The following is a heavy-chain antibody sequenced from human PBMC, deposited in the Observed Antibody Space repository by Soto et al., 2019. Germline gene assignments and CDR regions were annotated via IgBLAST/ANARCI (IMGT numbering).Heavy chain of an antibody. D-gene: IGHD3-10*01. CDR1: GVSITSGAYY. Sequence: SETLSLTCTLSGVSITSGAYYWTWVRQHPGKGLEWIGYIYHNGNTYFSPSLKSRLTISIDTSKNQFSLKLSSVTAADTAVYYCARYRTGGTGFDYWGQGTLVTVSS. V-gene: IGHV4-31*03. CDR3: ARYRTGGTGFDY. J-gene: IGHJ4*02. CDR2: IYHNGNT.